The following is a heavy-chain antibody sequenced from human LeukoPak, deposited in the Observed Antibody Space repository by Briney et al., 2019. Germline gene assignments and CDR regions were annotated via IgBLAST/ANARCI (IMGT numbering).Heavy chain of an antibody. CDR1: GFTFSSYW. V-gene: IGHV3-7*01. Sequence: GGSLRLSCAASGFTFSSYWMSWVRQAPGKGLEWVANIKQDGSEKYYVDSVKGRFTISRDNAKNSLYLQMNSLRAEDTAVHYCARDPGTVVVPAAIGGYYYYGMDVWGQGTTVTVSS. CDR3: ARDPGTVVVPAAIGGYYYYGMDV. J-gene: IGHJ6*02. CDR2: IKQDGSEK. D-gene: IGHD2-2*02.